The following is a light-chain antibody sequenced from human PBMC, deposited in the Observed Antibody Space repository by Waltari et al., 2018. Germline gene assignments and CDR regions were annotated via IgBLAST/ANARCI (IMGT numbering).Light chain of an antibody. Sequence: SYELTQPSSVSVSLGQTATITCSGDILSNRYVRWFQQKAGQPPVLVIYQDTERPSGIPGRFPGSSSGTTVTLTISGAQVEDEADYYCYSTADHDLGVFAAGTKVTVL. J-gene: IGLJ1*01. CDR1: ILSNRY. CDR2: QDT. V-gene: IGLV3-27*01. CDR3: YSTADHDLGV.